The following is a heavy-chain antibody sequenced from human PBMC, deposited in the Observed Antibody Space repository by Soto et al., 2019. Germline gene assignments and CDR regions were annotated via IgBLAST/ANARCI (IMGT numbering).Heavy chain of an antibody. Sequence: AGGSLRLACAASGFTFSSYSMNWVRQAPGKGLEWVSYISSSSSTIYYADSVKGRFTISRDNAKNSLYLQMNSLRAEDTAVYYCARERLVISAFDIWGQGTMVTVSS. V-gene: IGHV3-48*01. D-gene: IGHD3-9*01. CDR3: ARERLVISAFDI. J-gene: IGHJ3*02. CDR1: GFTFSSYS. CDR2: ISSSSSTI.